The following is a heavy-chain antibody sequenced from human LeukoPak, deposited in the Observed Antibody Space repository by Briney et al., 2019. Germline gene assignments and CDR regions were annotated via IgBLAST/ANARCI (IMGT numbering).Heavy chain of an antibody. D-gene: IGHD5-12*01. Sequence: PGGSLRLSCAASGFTFTSYAMNWVRQAPGQGLEWVAAISGSGGATYYADSVKGRFTISRDNSGNTVFLQMDSLRADDSAVYFCATNRPAGYASGFELQHWGQGTLVTVSS. CDR1: GFTFTSYA. CDR2: ISGSGGAT. J-gene: IGHJ1*01. V-gene: IGHV3-23*01. CDR3: ATNRPAGYASGFELQH.